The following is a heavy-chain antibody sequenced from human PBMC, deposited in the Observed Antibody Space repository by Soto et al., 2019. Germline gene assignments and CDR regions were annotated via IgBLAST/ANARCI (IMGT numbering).Heavy chain of an antibody. V-gene: IGHV4-59*01. D-gene: IGHD6-19*01. CDR3: ARALFHSIGGPL. CDR1: GDSIGYFY. Sequence: GSLRLSCTVSGDSIGYFYWSWVRQPPGKGLEWIGYIYQTGSTNYNPSLTSRVTISVDTSKNQLSLNLRSVSTADTAVYYCARALFHSIGGPLWGQGTLVTVSS. J-gene: IGHJ4*02. CDR2: IYQTGST.